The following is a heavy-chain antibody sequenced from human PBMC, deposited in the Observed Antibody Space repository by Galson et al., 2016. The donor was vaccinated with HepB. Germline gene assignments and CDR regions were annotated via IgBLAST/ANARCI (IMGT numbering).Heavy chain of an antibody. Sequence: CAISGDSVSSNSAAWNWIRLSPSRGLEWVGRTYYRSKWYNEYAESVKSRTTINAHTSENHFSRQMNSVTPEDTAVYYCARESTVTGTRDYYYTLDVWGQGTTVIVSS. CDR1: GDSVSSNSAA. D-gene: IGHD1/OR15-1a*01. V-gene: IGHV6-1*01. CDR3: ARESTVTGTRDYYYTLDV. J-gene: IGHJ6*02. CDR2: TYYRSKWYN.